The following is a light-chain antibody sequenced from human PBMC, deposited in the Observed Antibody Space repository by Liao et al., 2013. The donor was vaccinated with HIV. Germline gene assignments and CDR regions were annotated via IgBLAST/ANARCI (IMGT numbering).Light chain of an antibody. CDR2: SDL. Sequence: SYVLTQSPSVSVAPGKTATITCAGNNIGIKRVHWYVQKSGQAPVLVIYSDLYRPSGIPERFSGSNSGDTATLTISRVEAGDEADYYCQVWDRGSAHPTVFGPGTKVTVL. V-gene: IGLV3-21*04. CDR3: QVWDRGSAHPTV. J-gene: IGLJ1*01. CDR1: NIGIKR.